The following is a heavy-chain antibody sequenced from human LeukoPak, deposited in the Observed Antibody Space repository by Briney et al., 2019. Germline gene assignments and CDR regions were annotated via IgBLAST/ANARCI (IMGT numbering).Heavy chain of an antibody. CDR3: ARFDGDIVVVPAAENAFDI. Sequence: GASVKVSCKASGGTFSSYAISWVRQAPGQGLEWMGGIIPIFGTANYAQKFQGRVTITTDESTSTAYMELSSLRSEDTAVYYCARFDGDIVVVPAAENAFDIWGQGTMVTVSS. CDR1: GGTFSSYA. D-gene: IGHD2-2*01. J-gene: IGHJ3*02. CDR2: IIPIFGTA. V-gene: IGHV1-69*05.